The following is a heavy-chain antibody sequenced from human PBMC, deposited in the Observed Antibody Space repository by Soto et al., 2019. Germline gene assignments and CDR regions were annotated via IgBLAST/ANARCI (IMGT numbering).Heavy chain of an antibody. CDR1: GYTFTSYD. D-gene: IGHD6-13*01. CDR2: MNPNSGNT. J-gene: IGHJ6*02. CDR3: ASRGYSSSWYYYYYYGMDV. V-gene: IGHV1-8*01. Sequence: QVQLVQSGAEVKKPGASVKVSCKASGYTFTSYDINWVRQATGQGLEWMGWMNPNSGNTGYAQKFQARGTMHTNTSICTGYMELSSLRSEDTAVYYCASRGYSSSWYYYYYYGMDVWGQGTTVTVSS.